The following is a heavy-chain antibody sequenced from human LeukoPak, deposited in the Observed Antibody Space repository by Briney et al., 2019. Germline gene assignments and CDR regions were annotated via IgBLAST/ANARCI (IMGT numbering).Heavy chain of an antibody. V-gene: IGHV3-48*04. CDR2: IDSRSASI. D-gene: IGHD3-22*01. CDR1: QFTFNGSW. J-gene: IGHJ3*01. Sequence: GGSLRLSCADSQFTFNGSWMNWVRQAPGKGLEWVSYIDSRSASIYYADSVKGRFTISRDNAKQSLYLQMNGLRAEDTAVYYCARDRAHYDNSANAFDVWGQGTMVTVSS. CDR3: ARDRAHYDNSANAFDV.